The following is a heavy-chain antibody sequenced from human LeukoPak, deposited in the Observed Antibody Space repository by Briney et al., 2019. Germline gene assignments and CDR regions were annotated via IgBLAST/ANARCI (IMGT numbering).Heavy chain of an antibody. D-gene: IGHD6-13*01. Sequence: ESGPTLVNPTQTLTLTCTFSGVSLSPSAMGVGWVRQPPGKDLEWLALIYWDDEKRYSPSLKSRVTITKDTSKNQVVLTMTNVDPVDTGTYYCAHRAWQQLGVFDYWGQGTLVTVSS. V-gene: IGHV2-5*02. CDR3: AHRAWQQLGVFDY. J-gene: IGHJ4*02. CDR1: GVSLSPSAMG. CDR2: IYWDDEK.